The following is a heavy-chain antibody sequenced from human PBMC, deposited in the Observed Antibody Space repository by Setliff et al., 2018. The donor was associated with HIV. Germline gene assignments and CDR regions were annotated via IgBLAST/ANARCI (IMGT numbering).Heavy chain of an antibody. CDR2: IKQDGSEE. J-gene: IGHJ4*02. Sequence: PGGSLRLSCAASGFTFSTYWTIWVRQAPGKGLEWVAKIKQDGSEEYYVDSVKGRFTISRDNAKNSVYLQMNSLRVEDTAMYYCTKDHLSGWASDCWGQGTLVTVSS. CDR3: TKDHLSGWASDC. CDR1: GFTFSTYW. D-gene: IGHD6-19*01. V-gene: IGHV3-7*01.